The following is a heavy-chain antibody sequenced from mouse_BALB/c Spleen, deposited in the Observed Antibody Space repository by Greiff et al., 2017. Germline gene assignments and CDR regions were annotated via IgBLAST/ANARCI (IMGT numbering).Heavy chain of an antibody. CDR3: ARNYRYGYAMDY. D-gene: IGHD2-14*01. CDR1: GYTFTSYN. CDR2: IYPGNGDT. Sequence: LQQPGAELVKPGASVKMSCKASGYTFTSYNMHWVKQTPGQGLEWIGAIYPGNGDTSYNQKFKGKATLTADKSSSTAYMQLSSLTSEDSAVYYCARNYRYGYAMDYWGQGTSVTVSS. J-gene: IGHJ4*01. V-gene: IGHV1-12*01.